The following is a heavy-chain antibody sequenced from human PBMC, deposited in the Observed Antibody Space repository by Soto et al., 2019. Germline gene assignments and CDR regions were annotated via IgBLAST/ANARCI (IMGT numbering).Heavy chain of an antibody. D-gene: IGHD2-15*01. V-gene: IGHV3-66*01. CDR1: GFTVSSKY. J-gene: IGHJ6*04. CDR2: IQSGGTT. CDR3: ERDFVFCDGGRCYGIPLDV. Sequence: GGSLRLSCAASGFTVSSKYMTWVRQAPGKGLEWVSLIQSGGTTYYADSVKGRFTISRDTSENTLHLQMDSLRVEDTAVYYCERDFVFCDGGRCYGIPLDVWGKGTTFTVSS.